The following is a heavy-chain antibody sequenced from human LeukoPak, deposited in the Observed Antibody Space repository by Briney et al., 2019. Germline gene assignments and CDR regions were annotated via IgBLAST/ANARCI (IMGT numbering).Heavy chain of an antibody. CDR3: ARLRGYHGSGSYYRFDP. Sequence: SQTLSLTCTVSGGSISSGSYYWSWIRQPAGKGLEWIGRIYTSGSTNYNPSLKSRVTISVDTSKNQFSLKLSSVTAADTAVYYCARLRGYHGSGSYYRFDPWGQGTLVTVSS. CDR2: IYTSGST. V-gene: IGHV4-61*02. D-gene: IGHD3-10*01. CDR1: GGSISSGSYY. J-gene: IGHJ5*02.